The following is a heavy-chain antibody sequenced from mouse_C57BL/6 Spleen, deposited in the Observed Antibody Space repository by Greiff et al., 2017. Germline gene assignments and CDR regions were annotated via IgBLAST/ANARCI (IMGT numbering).Heavy chain of an antibody. J-gene: IGHJ3*01. CDR1: GFSFNTYA. Sequence: EVQRVESGGGLVQPKGSLKLSCAASGFSFNTYAMNWVRQAPGKGLEWVARIRSKSNNYATYYADSVKDRFTISRDDSESMLYLQMNNLKTEDTAMYYCVRLHPGTGPAWFAYWGQGTLVTVSA. V-gene: IGHV10-1*01. CDR3: VRLHPGTGPAWFAY. CDR2: IRSKSNNYAT. D-gene: IGHD4-1*01.